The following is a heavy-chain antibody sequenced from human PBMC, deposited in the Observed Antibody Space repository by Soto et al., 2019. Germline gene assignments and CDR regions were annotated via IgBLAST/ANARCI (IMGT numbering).Heavy chain of an antibody. Sequence: QLQLQESGPGLVKPSETLSLTCTVSGGSISSSSYYWGWIRQPPGKGLEWIGSIYYSGSTYYNPSLKRRVTISVDTSKNQFSLKLSSVTAADTAVYYCARRGREMATIMANHYWGQGTLVTVSS. CDR2: IYYSGST. CDR1: GGSISSSSYY. D-gene: IGHD5-12*01. J-gene: IGHJ4*02. CDR3: ARRGREMATIMANHY. V-gene: IGHV4-39*01.